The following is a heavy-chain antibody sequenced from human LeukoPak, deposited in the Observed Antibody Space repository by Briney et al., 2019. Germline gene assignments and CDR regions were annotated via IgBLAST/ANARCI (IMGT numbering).Heavy chain of an antibody. J-gene: IGHJ6*02. Sequence: PSETLSLTCTVSGGSISSYYWSWIRQPPGKGLEWIGYIYYSGSTNYNPSLKSRVTISVDTSKNQFSLKLSSVTAADTAVYYCAREEGGYSSSWYHYYYGMDVWGQGTTVTVSS. V-gene: IGHV4-59*01. CDR3: AREEGGYSSSWYHYYYGMDV. CDR2: IYYSGST. CDR1: GGSISSYY. D-gene: IGHD6-13*01.